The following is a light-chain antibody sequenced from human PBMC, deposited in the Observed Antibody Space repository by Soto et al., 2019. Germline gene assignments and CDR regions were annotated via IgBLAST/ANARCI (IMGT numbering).Light chain of an antibody. CDR2: GNS. CDR3: QSYASSLSGSV. CDR1: SSNIGAGYD. Sequence: QSVLTQPPSVSGAPGQRVTISCTGSSSNIGAGYDVHWYQQLPGTAPKLLIYGNSNRPSGVPDRFSCSKSGTSASLAITGLQAEDEADYYCQSYASSLSGSVFGGGTKLTVL. V-gene: IGLV1-40*01. J-gene: IGLJ3*02.